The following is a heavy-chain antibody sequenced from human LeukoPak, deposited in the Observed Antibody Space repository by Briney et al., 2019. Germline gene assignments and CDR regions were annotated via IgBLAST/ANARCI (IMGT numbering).Heavy chain of an antibody. D-gene: IGHD2-21*01. Sequence: PGGSLRLSCAASGFTFSSYSMNWVRQAPGKGLEWVSYISSSSSTIYYADSVKGRFTISRDNAKNSLYLQMNSLRAEDTAVYYCARVLANSPYDAFDIWGQGTMVTVSS. J-gene: IGHJ3*02. V-gene: IGHV3-48*04. CDR3: ARVLANSPYDAFDI. CDR1: GFTFSSYS. CDR2: ISSSSSTI.